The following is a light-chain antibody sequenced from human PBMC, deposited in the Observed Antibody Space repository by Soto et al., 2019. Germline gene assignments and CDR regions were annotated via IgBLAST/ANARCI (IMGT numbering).Light chain of an antibody. CDR1: QSVGSSY. CDR3: QQYQT. V-gene: IGKV3-20*01. J-gene: IGKJ3*01. Sequence: EIVLTQSPGTLSLSPGERATLSCRASQSVGSSYLAWYQQKPGQAPRLLIYATSSRATGIPDRFSGSGSGTDFTLTISRLEPEDFAVYYCQQYQTFGPGTKVVS. CDR2: ATS.